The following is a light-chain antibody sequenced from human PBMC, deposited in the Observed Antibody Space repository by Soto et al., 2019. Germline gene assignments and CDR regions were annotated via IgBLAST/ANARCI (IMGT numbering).Light chain of an antibody. Sequence: QSVLTQPPSASGTPGQRVTISCSGSSSNIGSNTVNWYQQLPGTAPKLLIYSNNQRPSGVPDRFSGSKSGTSASLAISGLQAGDGADLYCGTWGGSLKWLVFGRGTQLTVL. CDR3: GTWGGSLKWLV. V-gene: IGLV1-44*01. CDR1: SSNIGSNT. J-gene: IGLJ2*01. CDR2: SNN.